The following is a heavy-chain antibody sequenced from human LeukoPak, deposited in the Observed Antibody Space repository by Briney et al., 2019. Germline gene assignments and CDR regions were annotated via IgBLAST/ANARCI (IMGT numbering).Heavy chain of an antibody. CDR2: IYYSGST. CDR1: GGSISSSSYY. D-gene: IGHD4-23*01. V-gene: IGHV4-39*07. Sequence: VKPSETLSLTCTVSGGSISSSSYYWGWIRQPPGKGLEWIGSIYYSGSTYYNPSLKSRVTISVDTSKNQFSLKLSSVTAADTAVYYCARATVVNGLIDYWGQGTLVTVSS. J-gene: IGHJ4*02. CDR3: ARATVVNGLIDY.